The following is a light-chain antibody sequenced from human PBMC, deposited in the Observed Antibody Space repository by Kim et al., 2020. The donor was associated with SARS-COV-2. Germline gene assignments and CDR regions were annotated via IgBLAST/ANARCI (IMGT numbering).Light chain of an antibody. CDR2: AAS. CDR1: QSVSSSY. CDR3: QQYGSSPYT. Sequence: EIVLTQSPGTLSLSPGERATLSCRASQSVSSSYLAWYQQKPGQAPRLLIYAASSRATGIPDRFSGSGSGTDFTLTISRLEPEDFAVYYCQQYGSSPYTFGQGTKLKIK. V-gene: IGKV3-20*01. J-gene: IGKJ2*01.